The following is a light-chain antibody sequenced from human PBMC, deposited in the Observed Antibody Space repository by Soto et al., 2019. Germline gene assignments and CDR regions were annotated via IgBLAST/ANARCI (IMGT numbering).Light chain of an antibody. V-gene: IGLV2-8*01. CDR3: SSYAGSYTVV. CDR2: EVS. J-gene: IGLJ2*01. CDR1: SSDVGGYNY. Sequence: QSALTQPPSASGSPGQSVTISCTGTSSDVGGYNYVSWYQQHPGKAPKLMIYEVSQRPSGVPDRFSGSKSGNTASLTVSGLQTEDEADYYCSSYAGSYTVVFGGGTKLTVL.